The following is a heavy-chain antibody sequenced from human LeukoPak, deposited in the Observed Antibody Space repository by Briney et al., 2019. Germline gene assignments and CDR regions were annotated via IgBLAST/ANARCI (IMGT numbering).Heavy chain of an antibody. CDR3: ARTSKVTSVMDI. J-gene: IGHJ3*02. D-gene: IGHD3-16*01. V-gene: IGHV3-13*04. Sequence: GGSLRLSCAASGFTFSSYDMHWVRQATGKGLEWVSAIDTAGNTFYPASVKGRFTISRENAKNSLYLQMNNVRVGDTAVYYCARTSKVTSVMDIWGQGTIVTVSS. CDR2: IDTAGNT. CDR1: GFTFSSYD.